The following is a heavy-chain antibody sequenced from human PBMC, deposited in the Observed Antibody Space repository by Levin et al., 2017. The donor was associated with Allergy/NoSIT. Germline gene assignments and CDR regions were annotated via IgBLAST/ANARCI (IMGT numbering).Heavy chain of an antibody. CDR1: GYTFTGYY. CDR3: AREEYGSGSYYIVTFDP. D-gene: IGHD3-10*01. CDR2: INPNSGGT. J-gene: IGHJ5*02. Sequence: ASVKFSCKASGYTFTGYYMHWVRQAPGQGLEWMGWINPNSGGTNYAQKFQGRVTMTRDTSISTAYMELSRLRSDDTAVYYCAREEYGSGSYYIVTFDPWGQGTLVTVSS. V-gene: IGHV1-2*02.